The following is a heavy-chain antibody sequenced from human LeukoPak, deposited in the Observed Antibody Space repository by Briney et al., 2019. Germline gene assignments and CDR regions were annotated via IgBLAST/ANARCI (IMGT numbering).Heavy chain of an antibody. Sequence: PGGSLRLSCAASGFTFSTYAMTWVRQAPGQGLEWVSSISGSGSGTYYADSVKGRFTISRDNSKNTLYLQMNSLRAEDTAVYYCANLYRFEQPRDYYYYMDVWGKGTTVTISS. V-gene: IGHV3-23*01. CDR3: ANLYRFEQPRDYYYYMDV. CDR1: GFTFSTYA. J-gene: IGHJ6*03. CDR2: ISGSGSGT. D-gene: IGHD1-14*01.